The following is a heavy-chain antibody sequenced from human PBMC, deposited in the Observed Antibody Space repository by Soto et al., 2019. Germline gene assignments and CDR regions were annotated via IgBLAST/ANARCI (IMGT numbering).Heavy chain of an antibody. Sequence: EVQLVESGGGLIQPGGSLRLSCAASGFTVSSNYMSWVRQAPGKGLEWVSVIYSGGSTYYADSVKGRFTISRDNSKNTVHLQMNSLSAADTAVYYCARECKLPSYYGINVVGEATTVTVSS. J-gene: IGHJ6*04. V-gene: IGHV3-53*01. CDR3: ARECKLPSYYGINV. D-gene: IGHD1-26*01. CDR2: IYSGGST. CDR1: GFTVSSNY.